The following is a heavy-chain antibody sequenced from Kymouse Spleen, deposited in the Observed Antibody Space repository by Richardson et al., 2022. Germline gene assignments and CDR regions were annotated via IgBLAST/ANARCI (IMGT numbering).Heavy chain of an antibody. V-gene: IGHV4-61*01. Sequence: QVQLQESGPGLVKPSETLSLTCTVSGGSVSSGSYYWSWIRQPPGKGLEWIGYIYYSGSTNYNPSLKSRVTISVDTSKNQFSLKLSSVTAADTAVYYCARDYDFWSGYSYYYYYGMDVWGQGTTVTVSS. CDR2: IYYSGST. J-gene: IGHJ6*02. D-gene: IGHD3-3*01. CDR1: GGSVSSGSYY. CDR3: ARDYDFWSGYSYYYYYGMDV.